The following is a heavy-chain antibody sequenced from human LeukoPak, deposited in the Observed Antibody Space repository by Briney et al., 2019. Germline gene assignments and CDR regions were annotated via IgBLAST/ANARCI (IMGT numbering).Heavy chain of an antibody. CDR3: ASLEFRFIDY. J-gene: IGHJ3*01. Sequence: SETLSLTCAVAGGSISSSNWGSWVRQPPGKGLEWIGSIYYSGSTYYNPSLKSRVTISVDTSKNQFSLKLSYETAADTAVYYCASLEFRFIDYWGQGTMVTVSS. V-gene: IGHV4-39*01. D-gene: IGHD3-10*01. CDR1: GGSISSSNW. CDR2: IYYSGST.